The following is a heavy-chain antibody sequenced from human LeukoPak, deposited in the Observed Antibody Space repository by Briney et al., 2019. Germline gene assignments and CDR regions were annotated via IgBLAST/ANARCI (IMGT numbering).Heavy chain of an antibody. D-gene: IGHD5-18*01. CDR1: GFTFSRYA. Sequence: GSLRLSCSASGFTFSRYAMHWVRQAPGKGLEYVSAISSNGGSTYYGDSVKGRFTISRDNSKNTLYLQMSSLRAEDTAVYYCVKARGIQLWLPGDYWGQGTLVTVSS. CDR2: ISSNGGST. CDR3: VKARGIQLWLPGDY. V-gene: IGHV3-64D*09. J-gene: IGHJ4*02.